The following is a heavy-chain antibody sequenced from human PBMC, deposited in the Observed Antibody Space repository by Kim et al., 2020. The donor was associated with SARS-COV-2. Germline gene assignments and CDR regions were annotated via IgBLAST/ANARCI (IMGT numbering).Heavy chain of an antibody. J-gene: IGHJ4*02. V-gene: IGHV3-15*01. CDR2: IKSKNDGETT. Sequence: GSLRLSCAASGLTFSNAWMSWVRQAPGKGLEWVGRIKSKNDGETTDYAAPAKGRFTISRDDSENTLYLQMNSLKTEDTAVYYCVTGARWESRPHDYWGQGTLAT. CDR1: GLTFSNAW. CDR3: VTGARWESRPHDY. D-gene: IGHD1-26*01.